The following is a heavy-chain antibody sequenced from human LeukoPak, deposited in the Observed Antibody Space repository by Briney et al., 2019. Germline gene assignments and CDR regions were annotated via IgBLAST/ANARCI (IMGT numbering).Heavy chain of an antibody. CDR2: ISSSSSYI. Sequence: PGGSLRLSCAASGFTFSSYSMNWVRQAPGKGLEWVSSISSSSSYIYYADSVKGRFTISRDNAKNTLYLQMNSLRAEDTAVYYCAKDTRPDYGDYVFDYWGQGTLVTVSS. CDR1: GFTFSSYS. V-gene: IGHV3-21*01. J-gene: IGHJ4*02. D-gene: IGHD4-17*01. CDR3: AKDTRPDYGDYVFDY.